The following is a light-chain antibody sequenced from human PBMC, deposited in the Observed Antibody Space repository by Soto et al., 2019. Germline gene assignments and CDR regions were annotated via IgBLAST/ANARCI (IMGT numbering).Light chain of an antibody. V-gene: IGKV1-39*01. CDR2: AAS. Sequence: DIQMTQSPSSLSASVGDRVSITCRASQSISSYLNWYQQKPGKAPKLLIYAASSLQSGVPSRFGGSGSGTDFTLNISSLQPEDFATYYCQQSYSTPWTFGQGTKVEIK. CDR1: QSISSY. J-gene: IGKJ1*01. CDR3: QQSYSTPWT.